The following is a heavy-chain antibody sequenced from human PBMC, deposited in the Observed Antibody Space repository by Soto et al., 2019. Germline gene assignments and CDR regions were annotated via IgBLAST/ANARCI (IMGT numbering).Heavy chain of an antibody. D-gene: IGHD1-26*01. V-gene: IGHV4-4*02. J-gene: IGHJ4*02. Sequence: PSETLSLTCAVSGGSINNNFWSWVRQPPGKGLEWIGEIYQTGSINYNPSLRSRVTISVDKSKNQLSLKVDSVTAADTAIYYCTRGPRADSSGTGAHWGQGTPVTVSS. CDR1: GGSINNNFW. CDR3: TRGPRADSSGTGAH. CDR2: IYQTGSI.